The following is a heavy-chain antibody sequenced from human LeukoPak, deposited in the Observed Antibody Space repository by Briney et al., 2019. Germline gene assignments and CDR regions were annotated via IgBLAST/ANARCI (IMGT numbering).Heavy chain of an antibody. CDR2: VDPEDGET. CDR1: GYTFTDYY. Sequence: ASVKVSCKVSGYTFTDYYMHWVQQAPGEGLEWMGLVDPEDGETIYAEKFQGRVTITADTSTDTAYMELSSLRSEDTAVYYCATGRGYDYGGVIENWFDPWGQGTLVTVSS. CDR3: ATGRGYDYGGVIENWFDP. V-gene: IGHV1-69-2*01. D-gene: IGHD4/OR15-4a*01. J-gene: IGHJ5*02.